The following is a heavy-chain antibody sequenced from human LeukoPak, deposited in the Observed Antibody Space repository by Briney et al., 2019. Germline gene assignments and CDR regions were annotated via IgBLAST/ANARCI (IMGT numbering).Heavy chain of an antibody. J-gene: IGHJ4*02. CDR1: GVSISSGDYY. D-gene: IGHD5-12*01. V-gene: IGHV4-30-4*01. CDR3: ARGRGGYSGYDLDY. Sequence: PAETLSLTCTVSGVSISSGDYYWRWLRQPPGKGLEWIGYIYYSGSTYYHPSLKSRVTISVDTSKNKFSLKLSSVTAADTAVYYCARGRGGYSGYDLDYWGQGTLVTVSS. CDR2: IYYSGST.